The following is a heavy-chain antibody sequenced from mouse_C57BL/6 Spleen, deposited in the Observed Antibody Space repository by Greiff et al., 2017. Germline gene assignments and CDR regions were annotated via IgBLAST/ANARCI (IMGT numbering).Heavy chain of an antibody. CDR3: SLLRLYYFDY. CDR1: GYTFTSYW. CDR2: IHPNSGST. Sequence: VKLQQPGAELVKPGASVKLSCKASGYTFTSYWMHWVKQRPGQGLEWIGMIHPNSGSTNYNEKFKSKATLTVDKSSSTAYMQLSSLTSEDSAVYYCSLLRLYYFDYWGQGTTLTVYS. D-gene: IGHD1-1*01. V-gene: IGHV1-64*01. J-gene: IGHJ2*01.